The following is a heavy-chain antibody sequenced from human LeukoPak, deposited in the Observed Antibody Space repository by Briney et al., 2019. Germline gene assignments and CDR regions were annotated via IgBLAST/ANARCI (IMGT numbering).Heavy chain of an antibody. CDR2: IYDIGTT. J-gene: IGHJ4*02. Sequence: SETLSLTCTVSGGSISSHYWTWIRQPPGKGLEWIGYIYDIGTTNYNPSLKSRVTISVDTSKNQFSLRLSSVTAADTAVYYCARGGVLKSVDYWGQGTLVTVSS. D-gene: IGHD3-16*01. CDR3: ARGGVLKSVDY. CDR1: GGSISSHY. V-gene: IGHV4-59*11.